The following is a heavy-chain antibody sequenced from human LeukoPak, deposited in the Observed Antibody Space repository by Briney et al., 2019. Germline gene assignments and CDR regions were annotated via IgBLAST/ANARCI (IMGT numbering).Heavy chain of an antibody. V-gene: IGHV1-18*04. CDR3: ARTLGGNYVEMATGVDL. CDR1: GYSFNVHG. CDR2: ISAYKGNT. J-gene: IGHJ2*01. D-gene: IGHD5-24*01. Sequence: ASVKVPCKASGYSFNVHGMTWVRQAPGQGLEWMGWISAYKGNTNYAAKFQGRVTMTTDTSTSTGYMELTSLRSDDTAVYYCARTLGGNYVEMATGVDLWGRGTLVTVS.